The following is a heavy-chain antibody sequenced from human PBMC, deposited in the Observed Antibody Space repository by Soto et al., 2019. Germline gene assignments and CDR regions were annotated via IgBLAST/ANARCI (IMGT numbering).Heavy chain of an antibody. Sequence: QVQLVQSGAEVKKPGSSVRVSCTPSGGTFSSYTISWVRQAPGQGLEWMGRIVPITGMTRYAQKFQGRLTITAVTATTTAYLELSSLTSEDSAVYFCSRGVDSLVDTLGQGSQVTVSS. CDR2: IVPITGMT. CDR3: SRGVDSLVDT. CDR1: GGTFSSYT. J-gene: IGHJ5*02. V-gene: IGHV1-69*02. D-gene: IGHD3-9*01.